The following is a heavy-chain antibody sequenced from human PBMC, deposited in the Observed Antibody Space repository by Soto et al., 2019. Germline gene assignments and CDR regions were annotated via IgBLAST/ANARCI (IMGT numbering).Heavy chain of an antibody. CDR3: ARGDYYYSSGYRVPLDY. Sequence: GESLKISCKGSGYSFTSYWISWVRQMPGKGLEWMGIIYPGDSDTRYSPSFQGQVTISADKSISTAYLQWSSLKASDTAMYYCARGDYYYSSGYRVPLDYWGQGTLVTVSS. V-gene: IGHV5-51*01. CDR2: IYPGDSDT. CDR1: GYSFTSYW. D-gene: IGHD3-22*01. J-gene: IGHJ4*02.